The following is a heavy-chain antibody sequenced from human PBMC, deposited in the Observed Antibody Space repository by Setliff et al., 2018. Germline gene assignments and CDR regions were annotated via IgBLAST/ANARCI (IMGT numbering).Heavy chain of an antibody. J-gene: IGHJ6*03. Sequence: PGGSLRLSCAASGFTFSSYAMSWVRQAPGKGLEWVSVIYSGGSSTYYADSVKGRFTISRDNSKNTLYLQRNSLRAEDTAVYYCAKRGGTHSYYYYMDVWGKGTTVTVSS. V-gene: IGHV3-23*03. CDR2: IYSGGSST. CDR3: AKRGGTHSYYYYMDV. CDR1: GFTFSSYA. D-gene: IGHD1-1*01.